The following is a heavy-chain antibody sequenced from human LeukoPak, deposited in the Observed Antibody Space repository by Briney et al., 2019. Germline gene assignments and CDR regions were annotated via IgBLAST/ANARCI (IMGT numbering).Heavy chain of an antibody. CDR1: GYTVTCYY. CDR2: INPNRGGT. J-gene: IGHJ4*02. V-gene: IGHV1-2*02. D-gene: IGHD2-15*01. Sequence: GASGKVXXXASGYTVTCYYMHWVRQAPGQGGEGRGWINPNRGGTKYAKKYQGRVTMTRHTSISTAYMELSRLRSDDTAVYYCARDLICSGGSCYSFDYWGQGTLVTVSS. CDR3: ARDLICSGGSCYSFDY.